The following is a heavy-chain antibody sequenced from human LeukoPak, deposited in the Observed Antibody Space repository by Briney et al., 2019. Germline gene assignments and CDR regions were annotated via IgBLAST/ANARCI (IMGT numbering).Heavy chain of an antibody. V-gene: IGHV3-30*18. J-gene: IGHJ4*02. CDR3: AKEMGPMAHGDY. CDR1: GFTFSSYA. Sequence: PGRSLRLSCASSGFTFSSYAMHWVRDAPGKGLEWVAIISSDGSQTFYADSVKGRFTISRDNSKNTLYLQMDSLRAEDTAVYYCAKEMGPMAHGDYWGQGTLVTVSS. CDR2: ISSDGSQT. D-gene: IGHD5-24*01.